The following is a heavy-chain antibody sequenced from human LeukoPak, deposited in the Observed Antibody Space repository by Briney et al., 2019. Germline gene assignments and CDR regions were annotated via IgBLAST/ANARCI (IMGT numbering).Heavy chain of an antibody. Sequence: PSETLSLTCTVSGGSISSYYWSWIRQPAGKGLEWIERIYTSGSTNYNPSLKSRVTMSVDTSKNQFSLKLSSVTAADTAEYYCAASYYYDSSGSRPFDYWGQGTLVTVSS. V-gene: IGHV4-4*07. CDR3: AASYYYDSSGSRPFDY. CDR2: IYTSGST. CDR1: GGSISSYY. D-gene: IGHD3-22*01. J-gene: IGHJ4*02.